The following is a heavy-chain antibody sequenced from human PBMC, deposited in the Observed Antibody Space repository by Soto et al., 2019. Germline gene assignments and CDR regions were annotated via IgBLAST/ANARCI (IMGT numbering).Heavy chain of an antibody. CDR2: ISGSGGST. J-gene: IGHJ4*02. D-gene: IGHD3-16*02. Sequence: GGSLRLSCAASGFTFSSYAMSWVRQAPGKGLEWVSAISGSGGSTYYADSVKGRFTISRDNSKNTLYRQMNSLRAEDTAVYYCANEGPYDYIWGSYRYPFDYWGQGTLVTVSS. CDR1: GFTFSSYA. V-gene: IGHV3-23*01. CDR3: ANEGPYDYIWGSYRYPFDY.